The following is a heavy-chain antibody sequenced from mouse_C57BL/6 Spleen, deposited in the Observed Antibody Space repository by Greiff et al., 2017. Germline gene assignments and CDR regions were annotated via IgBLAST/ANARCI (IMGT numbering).Heavy chain of an antibody. CDR3: TRDYYGSSLSYWYFDV. V-gene: IGHV5-9-1*02. D-gene: IGHD1-1*01. Sequence: EVKLMESGEGLVKPGGSLKLSCAASGFTFSSYAISWVRQTPEKRLEWVAYISSGGDYIYYADTVKGRFTISRDNARNTLYLQMSSLKSEDTAMYYCTRDYYGSSLSYWYFDVWGTGTTVTVSS. CDR2: ISSGGDYI. J-gene: IGHJ1*03. CDR1: GFTFSSYA.